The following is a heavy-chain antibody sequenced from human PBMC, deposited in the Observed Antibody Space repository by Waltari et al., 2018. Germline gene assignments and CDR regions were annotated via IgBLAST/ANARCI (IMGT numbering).Heavy chain of an antibody. CDR1: GYPLSSGYY. V-gene: IGHV4-38-2*02. CDR3: ARDERGYVASFSWFDP. J-gene: IGHJ5*02. CDR2: TYHSGST. D-gene: IGHD5-12*01. Sequence: QVHLQESGPGLVKPSETLSLPCAFSGYPLSSGYYWGWIRQPPGKGLEWIGSTYHSGSTYYNPSLKRRVTISVDTSKIQFSLKLSSVTAADTAVYYCARDERGYVASFSWFDPWGQGTLVTVSS.